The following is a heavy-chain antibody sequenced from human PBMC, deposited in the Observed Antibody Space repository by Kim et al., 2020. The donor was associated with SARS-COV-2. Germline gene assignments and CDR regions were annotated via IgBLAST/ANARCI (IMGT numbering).Heavy chain of an antibody. J-gene: IGHJ6*02. CDR3: AKGLYGIAARRDGMDV. Sequence: GGSLRLSCAASGFTFSSYAMSWVRQAPGKGLEWVSVIYSGGSSTYYADSVKGRFTISRDNSKNTLYLQMNSLRAEDTAVYYCAKGLYGIAARRDGMDVWGQGTTVTVSS. V-gene: IGHV3-23*03. D-gene: IGHD6-6*01. CDR2: IYSGGSST. CDR1: GFTFSSYA.